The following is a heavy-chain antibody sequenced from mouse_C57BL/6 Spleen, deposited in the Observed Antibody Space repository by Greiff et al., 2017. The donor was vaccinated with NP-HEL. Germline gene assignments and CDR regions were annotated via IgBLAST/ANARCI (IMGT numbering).Heavy chain of an antibody. Sequence: VQLKQSGPGLVKPSQSLSLTCSVTGYSITSGYYWNWIRQFPGNKLEWMGYISYDGSNNYNPSLKNRISITRDTSKNQFFLKLNSVTTEDTATYYCARARITTVYFDYWGQGTTLTVSS. D-gene: IGHD1-1*01. CDR2: ISYDGSN. V-gene: IGHV3-6*01. J-gene: IGHJ2*01. CDR1: GYSITSGYY. CDR3: ARARITTVYFDY.